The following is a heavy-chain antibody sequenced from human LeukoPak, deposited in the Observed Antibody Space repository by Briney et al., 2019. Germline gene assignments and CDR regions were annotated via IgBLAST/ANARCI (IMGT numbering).Heavy chain of an antibody. J-gene: IGHJ5*02. D-gene: IGHD6-6*01. CDR3: ARLIAARLRFSWFDP. CDR1: GFTVSSNY. CDR2: IYSGGST. Sequence: GGSLTLLCAASGFTVSSNYMSWVRQAPGKGVEWVSVIYSGGSTYYADSVKGRFTISRDNSKNTLYLQMKSLRAEDTAVYYCARLIAARLRFSWFDPWGQGTLVTVSS. V-gene: IGHV3-53*01.